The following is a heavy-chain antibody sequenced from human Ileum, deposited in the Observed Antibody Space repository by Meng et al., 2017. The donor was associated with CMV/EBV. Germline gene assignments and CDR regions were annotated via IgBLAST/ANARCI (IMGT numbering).Heavy chain of an antibody. V-gene: IGHV3-30*02. D-gene: IGHD3-16*01. CDR2: VRSDGSNK. CDR3: SSLGDY. CDR1: GLTFSSYG. Sequence: QWHLVESGGGVVPPGGSLRLSCAVSGLTFSSYGMHWVRQAPGKGLEWVAFVRSDGSNKYYADSVKGRFTISRDNSENTLFLQMNSLRADDTAVYYCSSLGDYWGQGTLVTVSS. J-gene: IGHJ4*02.